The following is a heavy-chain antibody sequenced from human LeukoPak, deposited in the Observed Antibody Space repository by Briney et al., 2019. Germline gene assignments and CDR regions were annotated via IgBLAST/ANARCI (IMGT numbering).Heavy chain of an antibody. CDR2: IRSKANSDET. D-gene: IGHD3-3*01. J-gene: IGHJ4*01. V-gene: IGHV3-73*01. CDR1: GFIFSDSA. CDR3: TSPAHDFDFWSGYYSV. Sequence: QSGGSLSLSCTVSGFIFSDSAIHWVRQAAGKGLERVGRIRSKANSDETAYAASVKGRFTISRDDSKDTAYLQMHSLKPEDTAVYHCTSPAHDFDFWSGYYSVWGRGAQVTVSS.